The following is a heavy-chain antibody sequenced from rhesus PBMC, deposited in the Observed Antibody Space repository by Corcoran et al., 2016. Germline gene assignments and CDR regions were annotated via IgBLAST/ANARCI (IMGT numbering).Heavy chain of an antibody. D-gene: IGHD2-39*01. CDR3: AREVGRGFDY. CDR1: GGSVSSNF. Sequence: QVQLQESGPGLVKPSETLSLTCAASGGSVSSNFWSWIRQPPGKGLEWIGRIYGGDGSTNYNPSLTSRVTFSTDTSKNQFSLKLTSVTASDTAVYYCAREVGRGFDYWGQGVLVTVSS. J-gene: IGHJ4*01. V-gene: IGHV4-147*01. CDR2: IYGGDGST.